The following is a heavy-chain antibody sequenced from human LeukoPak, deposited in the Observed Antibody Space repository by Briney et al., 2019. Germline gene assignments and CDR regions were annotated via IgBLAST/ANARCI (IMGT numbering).Heavy chain of an antibody. Sequence: GGSLRLSCAASGFTFSSYSMNWVRQAPGKGLEWISYIISTGSTTYYADSVKGRSTISRDNANNSLSLQMSSLRAEDTAVYYCATGFWGYCSRNSCPLDNWGQGTLVTVAS. CDR1: GFTFSSYS. D-gene: IGHD2-2*01. J-gene: IGHJ4*02. CDR3: ATGFWGYCSRNSCPLDN. V-gene: IGHV3-48*01. CDR2: IISTGSTT.